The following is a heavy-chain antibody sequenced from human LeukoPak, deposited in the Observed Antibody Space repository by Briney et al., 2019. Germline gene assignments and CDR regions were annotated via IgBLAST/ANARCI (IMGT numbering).Heavy chain of an antibody. D-gene: IGHD2-2*01. CDR3: AKDRDIVVVPAAYAYFDY. Sequence: PGGSLRLSCAASGFTFSSYAMSWVRQAPGKGLEWVSAISGSGGSTYYADSVKGRFTISRDNSKNTLYLQMNNLRAEDTAVYYCAKDRDIVVVPAAYAYFDYWGQGTLVTVSS. CDR2: ISGSGGST. J-gene: IGHJ4*02. CDR1: GFTFSSYA. V-gene: IGHV3-23*01.